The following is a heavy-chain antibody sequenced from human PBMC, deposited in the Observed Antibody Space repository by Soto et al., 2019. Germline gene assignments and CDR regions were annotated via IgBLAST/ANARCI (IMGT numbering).Heavy chain of an antibody. D-gene: IGHD3-10*01. CDR2: IYYSGHT. J-gene: IGHJ5*02. CDR1: GGSISNDGYF. Sequence: PSETLSLTCTVSGGSISNDGYFWSWVRQDPGKGLEWIGYIYYSGHTYYNPSLKSRFTISVDTSNNQFSLMLYSVTAADTALYYCARVAPGMVRGVITNRFDPWXQGTLVTVSS. V-gene: IGHV4-31*03. CDR3: ARVAPGMVRGVITNRFDP.